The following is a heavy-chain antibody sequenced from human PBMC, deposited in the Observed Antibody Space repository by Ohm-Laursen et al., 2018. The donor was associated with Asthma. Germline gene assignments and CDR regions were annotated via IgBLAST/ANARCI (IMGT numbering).Heavy chain of an antibody. V-gene: IGHV4-30-4*01. CDR2: ISYSGST. Sequence: SQTLSLTCTVSGGSITSGDYYWSWIRQPPGKGLEWVGYISYSGSTYYNPSLKSRVNISIDTSKNQFSLKLRSVTAADTAVHYCASDYGGSSDYFGLWGRGTLVTVSS. CDR3: ASDYGGSSDYFGL. J-gene: IGHJ2*01. D-gene: IGHD4-23*01. CDR1: GGSITSGDYY.